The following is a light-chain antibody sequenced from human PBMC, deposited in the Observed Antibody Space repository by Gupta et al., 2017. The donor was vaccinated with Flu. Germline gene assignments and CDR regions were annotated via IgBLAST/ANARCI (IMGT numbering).Light chain of an antibody. CDR2: RDS. J-gene: IGLJ2*01. Sequence: VSVALGQTARITCGGNNIGSKNVHWYQQKPGQAPVLVIYRDSNRPSGIPERFSGSNSGNTATLTISRAQAGDEADYYCQVWDSSTVVFGGGTKLTVL. CDR1: NIGSKN. V-gene: IGLV3-9*01. CDR3: QVWDSSTVV.